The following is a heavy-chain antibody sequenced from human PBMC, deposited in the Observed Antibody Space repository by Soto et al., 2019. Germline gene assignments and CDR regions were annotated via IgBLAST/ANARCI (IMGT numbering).Heavy chain of an antibody. CDR1: GDFLTTYY. J-gene: IGHJ4*02. D-gene: IGHD6-19*01. Sequence: KPSETLSLTCDVSGDFLTTYYWNWIRQSPGKGLEWIGYIFYSGHTNYNPSLRGRATISVDTSKNQFSLKLSSVTAADTAVYYCARSPQYSSGWNGGFDFWGRGTLVTVSS. CDR2: IFYSGHT. CDR3: ARSPQYSSGWNGGFDF. V-gene: IGHV4-59*01.